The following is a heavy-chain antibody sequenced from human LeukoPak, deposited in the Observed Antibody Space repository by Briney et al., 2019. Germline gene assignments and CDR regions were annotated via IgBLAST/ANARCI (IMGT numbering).Heavy chain of an antibody. CDR3: ARLGEPGDYDILTGPGDAFDI. CDR2: ISISSSYI. Sequence: GGSLRLSCAASGFTFSSYSMNWVRQAPGKGLEWVSSISISSSYIYYADSVKGRFTISRDNAKNSLYLQMNSLRAEDTAVYYCARLGEPGDYDILTGPGDAFDIWGQGTMVTVSS. V-gene: IGHV3-21*01. D-gene: IGHD3-9*01. CDR1: GFTFSSYS. J-gene: IGHJ3*02.